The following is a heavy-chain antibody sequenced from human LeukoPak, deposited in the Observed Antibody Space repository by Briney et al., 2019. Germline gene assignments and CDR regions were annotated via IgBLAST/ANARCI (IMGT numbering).Heavy chain of an antibody. CDR2: SSLSGSNE. CDR3: ARDFTHTAVVIYCYGLDV. CDR1: GFTFSDYY. V-gene: IGHV3-11*01. J-gene: IGHJ6*02. Sequence: GGSLRLSCAASGFTFSDYYMSWVRQAPGKGLEWVSYSSLSGSNEYYADSVKGRFTISRDNAKNSLYLQMNSLRAEDTAVYYCARDFTHTAVVIYCYGLDVWGQGTTVTVSS. D-gene: IGHD5-18*01.